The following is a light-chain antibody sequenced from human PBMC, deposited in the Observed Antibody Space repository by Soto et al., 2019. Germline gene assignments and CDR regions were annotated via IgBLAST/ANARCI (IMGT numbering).Light chain of an antibody. CDR2: AAS. J-gene: IGKJ1*01. CDR3: QQSYNVVSWT. CDR1: QGISTY. V-gene: IGKV1-39*01. Sequence: DIQMTQSPSSLSASVGDRVTITCRASQGISTYLNCYQQKPGKAPKLLIYAASSLQSGVPSRFSGSGSETDFTLTISSMEHEDFASYYCQQSYNVVSWTFGQGTKVDI.